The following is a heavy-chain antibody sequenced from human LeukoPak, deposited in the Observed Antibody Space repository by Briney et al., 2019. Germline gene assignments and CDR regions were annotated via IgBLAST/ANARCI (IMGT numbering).Heavy chain of an antibody. CDR1: GYTFTSYY. CDR3: ARDLGIGVGATAGHAFDI. D-gene: IGHD1-26*01. V-gene: IGHV1-46*01. J-gene: IGHJ3*02. Sequence: ASVKVSCKASGYTFTSYYMHWVRQAPGQGLEWMGIINPSGGSTSYAQKFQGRVTMTRDTSTSTVYMELSSLRSEDTAVYYCARDLGIGVGATAGHAFDIWGQGTMVTVSS. CDR2: INPSGGST.